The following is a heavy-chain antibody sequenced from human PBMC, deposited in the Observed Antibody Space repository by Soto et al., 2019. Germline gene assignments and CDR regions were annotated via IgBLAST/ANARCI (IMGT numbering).Heavy chain of an antibody. Sequence: QVQLVESGGGVVQPGRSLRLSCAASGFTFSSYGMHWVRQAPGKGLEWVAVISYDGSNKYSADSVKGRFTISRDNSKNTLYLQMNSVRAEDTAVYYWANGYYWGQGTLVTVSS. V-gene: IGHV3-30*18. J-gene: IGHJ1*01. CDR3: ANGYY. CDR2: ISYDGSNK. CDR1: GFTFSSYG. D-gene: IGHD6-13*01.